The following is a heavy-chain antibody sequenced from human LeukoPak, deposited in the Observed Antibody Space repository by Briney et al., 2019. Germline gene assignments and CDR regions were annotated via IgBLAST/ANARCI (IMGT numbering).Heavy chain of an antibody. D-gene: IGHD2-15*01. V-gene: IGHV3-48*01. CDR3: ARGGCSGGSCYPYYYYYYYMDV. CDR2: ISSIISTI. J-gene: IGHJ6*03. Sequence: GGSLRLSCAASGFTFSSYSMNWVRQAPGKGLEWVSYISSIISTIYYADSVKGRFTISRDNDKNSMYLQMNSLRAEDTAVYYCARGGCSGGSCYPYYYYYYYMDVWGKGTTVTVSS. CDR1: GFTFSSYS.